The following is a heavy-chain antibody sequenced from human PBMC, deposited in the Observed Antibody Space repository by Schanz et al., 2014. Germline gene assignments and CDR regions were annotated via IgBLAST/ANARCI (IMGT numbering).Heavy chain of an antibody. V-gene: IGHV1-2*06. D-gene: IGHD2-21*01. CDR2: ITPKTGVT. CDR1: GYTFIDYS. J-gene: IGHJ6*02. CDR3: TREDVVVVGVDFSYYYGMDV. Sequence: QVRLVQSGAEVKKPGASVKVSCKASGYTFIDYSLNWVRQAPGQGLEWLGRITPKTGVTNYAPKFNDRVTMTGEVSTNTVYIELSRLTSDDIAIYYCTREDVVVVGVDFSYYYGMDVWGQGTTVVVSS.